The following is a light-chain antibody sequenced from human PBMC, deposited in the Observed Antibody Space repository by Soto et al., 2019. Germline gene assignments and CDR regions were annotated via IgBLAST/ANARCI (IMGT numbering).Light chain of an antibody. CDR2: LGS. Sequence: DIVMTQSPLSLTVTPGEPASISCRSSQSLLHSNGYTYLDWYLQKPGQSPRLLIYLGSNRASGVTDRFSGSGSGTDFTLKISRVEAEDVGVYYCMQAVQSPLTFGGGTKVEIK. V-gene: IGKV2-28*01. J-gene: IGKJ4*01. CDR3: MQAVQSPLT. CDR1: QSLLHSNGYTY.